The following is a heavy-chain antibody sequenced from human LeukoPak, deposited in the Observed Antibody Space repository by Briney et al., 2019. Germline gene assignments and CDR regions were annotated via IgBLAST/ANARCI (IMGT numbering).Heavy chain of an antibody. CDR3: ATYRQVLLPFES. J-gene: IGHJ4*02. CDR1: GFTFSGYD. Sequence: PGGSLRLSCAASGFTFSGYDMNWVRQAPGKGLEWVSDISGRGGSTYYTDSVKGRFTTSRDNSKNTLYLQMNSLRAEDTAVYYCATYRQVLLPFESWGQGTLVTVSS. D-gene: IGHD2-8*02. V-gene: IGHV3-23*01. CDR2: ISGRGGST.